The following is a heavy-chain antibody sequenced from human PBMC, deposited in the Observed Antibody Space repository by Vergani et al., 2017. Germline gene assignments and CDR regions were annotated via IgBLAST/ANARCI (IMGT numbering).Heavy chain of an antibody. CDR1: GFTFSSYA. Sequence: QVQLVESGGGVVQPGRSLRLSCAACGFTFSSYAMHWVRQAPGKGLEWVAVISYDGSNKYSEDSVKGRFTIARDNSKKTLYLQMNSLRAEETAVDYCARDKKGYSNYVDNWFDPWGQGTLVTVSS. D-gene: IGHD4-11*01. CDR2: ISYDGSNK. CDR3: ARDKKGYSNYVDNWFDP. J-gene: IGHJ5*02. V-gene: IGHV3-30*01.